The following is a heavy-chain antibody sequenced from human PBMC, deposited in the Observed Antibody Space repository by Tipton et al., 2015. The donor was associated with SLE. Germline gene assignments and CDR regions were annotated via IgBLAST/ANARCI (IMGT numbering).Heavy chain of an antibody. Sequence: TLSLTCTVSGGSISSTTYYWGWIRQSPGKGLEWIGSIFYSGTTYYNPSLKSRVTISVDTSKNQFSPKVSSVTAADTAVYYCARVSPEYGEDYMDLWGKGTTVTVSS. CDR2: IFYSGTT. CDR1: GGSISSTTYY. D-gene: IGHD4-17*01. CDR3: ARVSPEYGEDYMDL. J-gene: IGHJ6*03. V-gene: IGHV4-39*07.